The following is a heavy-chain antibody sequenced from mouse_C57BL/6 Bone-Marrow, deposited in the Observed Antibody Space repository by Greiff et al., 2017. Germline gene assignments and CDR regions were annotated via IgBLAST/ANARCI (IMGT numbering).Heavy chain of an antibody. Sequence: QVQLQQPGAELVKPGASVKLSCKASGYTFTSYWMHWVKQRPGQGLEWIGMIHPNSGSTNYNEKFKSKATLTVDKSSSTAYMQLSSLTSEDAAFYDCSRWGYGSYCYFDVWGTGTTVTVSS. CDR2: IHPNSGST. D-gene: IGHD2-2*01. CDR3: SRWGYGSYCYFDV. CDR1: GYTFTSYW. V-gene: IGHV1-64*01. J-gene: IGHJ1*03.